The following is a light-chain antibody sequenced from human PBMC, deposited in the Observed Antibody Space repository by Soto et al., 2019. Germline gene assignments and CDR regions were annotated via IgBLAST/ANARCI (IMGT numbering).Light chain of an antibody. Sequence: DIVLTQSPRTLSLSPGEKATLSCRASQYIGSNLAWYQQKPGQAPRLLIYGASTRATGIPARFSGSGSGTEFTLTISSLQSEDFAVYYCEQYNNWPITFGQGTRLEIK. CDR1: QYIGSN. J-gene: IGKJ5*01. CDR3: EQYNNWPIT. V-gene: IGKV3-15*01. CDR2: GAS.